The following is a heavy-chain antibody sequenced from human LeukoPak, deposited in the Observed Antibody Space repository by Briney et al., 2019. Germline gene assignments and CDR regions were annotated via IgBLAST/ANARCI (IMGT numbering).Heavy chain of an antibody. D-gene: IGHD1-26*01. CDR2: IYYSGST. Sequence: SETLSLTCTVSGGSISSSSYYWGWIRQPRGKGLEWIGSIYYSGSTYYNPSLKSRVTISVDTSKNQFSLKLSSVTAADTAVYYCARVNSGSYFDYWGQGTLVTVSS. J-gene: IGHJ4*02. CDR1: GGSISSSSYY. CDR3: ARVNSGSYFDY. V-gene: IGHV4-39*07.